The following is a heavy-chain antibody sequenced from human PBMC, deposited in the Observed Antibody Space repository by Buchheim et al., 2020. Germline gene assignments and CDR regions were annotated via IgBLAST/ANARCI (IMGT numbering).Heavy chain of an antibody. J-gene: IGHJ6*02. CDR2: INPNSGGT. V-gene: IGHV1-2*04. CDR3: ARAIGYCSSTSCYTVGVQDYYGMDV. D-gene: IGHD2-2*02. Sequence: QVQLVQSGAEVKKPGASVKVSCKASGYTFTGYYMHWVRQAPGQGLEWMGWINPNSGGTNYAQKFQGWVTMTRDTSISTAYMELSSLRSEDTAAYYCARAIGYCSSTSCYTVGVQDYYGMDVWGQGTT. CDR1: GYTFTGYY.